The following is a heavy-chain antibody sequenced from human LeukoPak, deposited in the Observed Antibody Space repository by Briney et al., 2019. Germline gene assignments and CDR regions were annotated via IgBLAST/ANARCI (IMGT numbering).Heavy chain of an antibody. CDR2: IYSGGST. Sequence: GGSLRLSCAASGFTVSSNYMSWVRQAPGKGLEWVSVIYSGGSTYYADSVKGRFTISRDNSKNTLYLQMNSLRGEDTAVYYCARGWGGLYGMDVWGQGTTVTVSS. CDR1: GFTVSSNY. V-gene: IGHV3-53*01. D-gene: IGHD3-16*01. CDR3: ARGWGGLYGMDV. J-gene: IGHJ6*02.